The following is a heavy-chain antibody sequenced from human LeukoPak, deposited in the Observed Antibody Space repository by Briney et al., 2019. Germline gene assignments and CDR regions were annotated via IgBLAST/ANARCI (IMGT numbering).Heavy chain of an antibody. Sequence: PSETLSLTCTVSGGSISSYYWGWIRQPPGKGLEWIGYIYYSGSTNYNPSLKSRVTISVETSKNQFSLKLSSVTAADTAVYYCARDLYTSGSGSYYNNWFDPWGQGTLVTVSS. D-gene: IGHD3-10*01. CDR1: GGSISSYY. V-gene: IGHV4-59*01. CDR2: IYYSGST. J-gene: IGHJ5*02. CDR3: ARDLYTSGSGSYYNNWFDP.